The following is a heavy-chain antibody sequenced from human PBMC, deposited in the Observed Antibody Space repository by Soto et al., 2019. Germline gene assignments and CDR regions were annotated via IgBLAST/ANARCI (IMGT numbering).Heavy chain of an antibody. J-gene: IGHJ6*02. Sequence: ASVKVACKASGYTFTSYGISWVRQAPGQGLEWMGWISAYNGNTNYAQKLQGRVTMTTDTSTSTAYMELRSLRSDDTAVYYCARGMYYDFWSGYWPIAYDYYGMDVGGQ. CDR1: GYTFTSYG. CDR2: ISAYNGNT. V-gene: IGHV1-18*04. D-gene: IGHD3-3*01. CDR3: ARGMYYDFWSGYWPIAYDYYGMDV.